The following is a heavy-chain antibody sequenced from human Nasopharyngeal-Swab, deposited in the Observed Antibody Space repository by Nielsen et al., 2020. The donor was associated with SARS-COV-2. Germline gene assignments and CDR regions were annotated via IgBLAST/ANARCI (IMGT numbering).Heavy chain of an antibody. V-gene: IGHV4-39*07. CDR3: ARDGRNGYCSSTSCYFVYYFDY. CDR2: IYYSGST. Sequence: WIRQPPGKGLEWIGSIYYSGSTYYNPSLKGRVTISVDTSKNQFSLKLSSVTAADTAVYYCARDGRNGYCSSTSCYFVYYFDYWGQGTLVTVSS. D-gene: IGHD2-2*01. J-gene: IGHJ4*02.